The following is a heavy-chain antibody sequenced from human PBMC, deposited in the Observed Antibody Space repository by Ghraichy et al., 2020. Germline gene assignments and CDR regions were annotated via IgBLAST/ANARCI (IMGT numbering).Heavy chain of an antibody. D-gene: IGHD2-15*01. CDR1: GGSISSGAYY. CDR2: VSYSGS. CDR3: AKDGGGQCNGGSCYGY. J-gene: IGHJ4*02. Sequence: SETLSLTCTVSGGSISSGAYYWSCIRQHPEQGLEWIGYVSYSGSDYNPSLKSRLTISVDTSRNQFSLNLNSVTAADTAVYYCAKDGGGQCNGGSCYGYWGQGILVTVSS. V-gene: IGHV4-31*03.